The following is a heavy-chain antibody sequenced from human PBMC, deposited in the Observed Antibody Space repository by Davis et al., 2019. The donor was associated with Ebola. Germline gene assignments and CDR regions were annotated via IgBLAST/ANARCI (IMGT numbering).Heavy chain of an antibody. J-gene: IGHJ4*02. D-gene: IGHD5-12*01. V-gene: IGHV1-2*06. CDR1: GYTFAAHY. Sequence: AASVKVSCKASGYTFAAHYIHWVQQAPGQGLEWMGRINPNFGGKIYAQKFQDRVTMTVDTSINTAYMELDRLRSDDTAGYYCARDGSGNDWAVFENWGRGTLVTVSS. CDR2: INPNFGGK. CDR3: ARDGSGNDWAVFEN.